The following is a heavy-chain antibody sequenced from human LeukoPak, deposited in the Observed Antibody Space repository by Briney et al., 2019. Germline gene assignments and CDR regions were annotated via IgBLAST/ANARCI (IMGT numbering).Heavy chain of an antibody. Sequence: GGSLRLSCAASGFTFSSYWMSWVRQAPGKGLEWVANIKQDGREKYYVDSVKGRFTISRDNAKNSLYLQMNSLRAEDTAVYYCARFSNSSSWYYFDYWGQGTLVTVSS. CDR3: ARFSNSSSWYYFDY. CDR1: GFTFSSYW. D-gene: IGHD6-13*01. V-gene: IGHV3-7*01. CDR2: IKQDGREK. J-gene: IGHJ4*02.